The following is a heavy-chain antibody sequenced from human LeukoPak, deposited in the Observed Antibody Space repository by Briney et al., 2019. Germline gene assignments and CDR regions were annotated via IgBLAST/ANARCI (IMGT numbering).Heavy chain of an antibody. Sequence: GGSLRLSCAASGFTFSNYWMHWVRQAPGKGLVWVSRINSDGINTSYADSVKGRFTISRDNAKNTLNLQMNSLRAEDTAVYYCARDPFDFDDYYYMDVWGKGTTVTISS. CDR1: GFTFSNYW. D-gene: IGHD3-3*01. J-gene: IGHJ6*03. CDR3: ARDPFDFDDYYYMDV. CDR2: INSDGINT. V-gene: IGHV3-74*01.